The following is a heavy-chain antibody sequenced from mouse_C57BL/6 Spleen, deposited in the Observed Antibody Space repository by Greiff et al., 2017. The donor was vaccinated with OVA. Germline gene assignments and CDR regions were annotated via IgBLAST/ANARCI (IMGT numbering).Heavy chain of an antibody. CDR2: IYPGSGST. D-gene: IGHD1-1*01. CDR1: GYTFTSYW. J-gene: IGHJ1*03. Sequence: VKLQESGAELVKPGASVKMSCKASGYTFTSYWITWVKQRPGQGLEWIGDIYPGSGSTNYNEKFKSKATLTVDTSSSTAYMQLSSLTSEDSAVYYCARSVHYYGSRKYFDVWGTGTTVTVSS. V-gene: IGHV1-55*01. CDR3: ARSVHYYGSRKYFDV.